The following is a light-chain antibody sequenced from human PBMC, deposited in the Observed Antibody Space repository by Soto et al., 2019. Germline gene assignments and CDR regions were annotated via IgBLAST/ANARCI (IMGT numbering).Light chain of an antibody. CDR3: MQSIQLPIT. Sequence: DIVMTQTPLSLSVTPGQPASISCKSSQSLLHSDGKTYLYGYLQKPGQPPQLLSYGVSNRFSGVPDRFSGCGSGTDFTLKISRVEAEVVGVYYCMQSIQLPITFGGGTKVEIK. V-gene: IGKV2D-29*01. CDR1: QSLLHSDGKTY. J-gene: IGKJ4*01. CDR2: GVS.